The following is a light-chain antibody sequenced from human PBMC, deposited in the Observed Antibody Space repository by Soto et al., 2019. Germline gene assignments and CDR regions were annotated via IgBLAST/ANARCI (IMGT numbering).Light chain of an antibody. CDR1: QFVSDNY. CDR2: GAS. J-gene: IGKJ3*01. V-gene: IGKV3-20*01. CDR3: QQYGTSPFT. Sequence: IVLTQSPGTLSLSPGERATLSCRASQFVSDNYLAWYQHKPCQAPRRLISGASNRAIGIPKRLSGSGSGTAFTLTISRLEPEDFAVYYCQQYGTSPFTFGPGTKVDI.